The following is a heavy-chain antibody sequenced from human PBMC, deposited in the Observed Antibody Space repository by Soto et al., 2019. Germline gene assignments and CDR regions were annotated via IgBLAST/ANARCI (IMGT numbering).Heavy chain of an antibody. J-gene: IGHJ4*02. CDR1: GFAFSNYA. Sequence: ESGGGLVQPGGSLRLSCAASGFAFSNYAMSWVRQAPGKGLEWVSGIGGSGATTNYADSVKGRLTISRDNARNTLYLQMSSLRAEDTAVYYCAKEGTITAALDYWGQGTLVTVSS. V-gene: IGHV3-23*01. CDR2: IGGSGATT. CDR3: AKEGTITAALDY. D-gene: IGHD6-13*01.